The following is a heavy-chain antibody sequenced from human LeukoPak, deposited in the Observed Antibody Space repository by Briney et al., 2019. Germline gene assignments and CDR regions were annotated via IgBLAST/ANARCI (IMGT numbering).Heavy chain of an antibody. Sequence: SETLSLTCTVSGGSISSYYWSWIRQPPGKGLEWIGYIYYSGSTNYNPSLKSRVTISVDTSKNQFSLKLSSVTAADTAVYYCARHDYGDYDTYYYYGMDVWGQGTTVTVSS. CDR3: ARHDYGDYDTYYYYGMDV. D-gene: IGHD4-17*01. J-gene: IGHJ6*02. V-gene: IGHV4-59*08. CDR1: GGSISSYY. CDR2: IYYSGST.